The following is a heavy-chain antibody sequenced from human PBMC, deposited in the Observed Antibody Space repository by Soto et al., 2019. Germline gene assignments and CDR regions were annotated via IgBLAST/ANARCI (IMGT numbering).Heavy chain of an antibody. J-gene: IGHJ4*02. CDR3: ARVPGAVGATRFDF. CDR1: GFSIISSNW. CDR2: IHHTGGG. V-gene: IGHV4-4*02. Sequence: PSETLSLTCAFSGFSIISSNWWSWVRQPPGKGLEWIGEIHHTGGGNHNPSLNGRVTISVDKSNNHFSLKLNSMTAADTAVYYCARVPGAVGATRFDFWGPGILVTVSS. D-gene: IGHD1-26*01.